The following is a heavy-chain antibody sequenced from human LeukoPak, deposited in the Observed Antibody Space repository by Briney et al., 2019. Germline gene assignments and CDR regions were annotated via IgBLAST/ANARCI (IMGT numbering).Heavy chain of an antibody. CDR2: INPNSGGT. Sequence: ASVTVSCTASGYTFTGYYMHWVRQAPGQGLEWMGWINPNSGGTNYAQKFQGRVTMTRDTSISTAYMELSRLRSDDTAVYYCARDHSMTTVTMCDYWGQGTLVTVSS. J-gene: IGHJ4*02. CDR3: ARDHSMTTVTMCDY. D-gene: IGHD4-4*01. V-gene: IGHV1-2*02. CDR1: GYTFTGYY.